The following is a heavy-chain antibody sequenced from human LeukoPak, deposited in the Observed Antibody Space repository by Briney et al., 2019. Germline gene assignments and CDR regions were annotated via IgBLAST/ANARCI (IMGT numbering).Heavy chain of an antibody. Sequence: SETLSLTCTVSGVSISSYYWSWLRQPPGKGLEWIGYIYYSGSTNYNPSLKSRVTISVDTSKNQFSLKLSSVTAADTAVYYCARVDSSSWEFDYWGQGTLVTVSS. D-gene: IGHD6-13*01. J-gene: IGHJ4*02. CDR3: ARVDSSSWEFDY. V-gene: IGHV4-59*08. CDR1: GVSISSYY. CDR2: IYYSGST.